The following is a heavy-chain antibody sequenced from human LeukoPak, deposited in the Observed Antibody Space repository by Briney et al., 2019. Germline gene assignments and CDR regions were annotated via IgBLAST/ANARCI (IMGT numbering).Heavy chain of an antibody. CDR2: ITASGGNT. V-gene: IGHV3-23*01. CDR1: GSTFSSYA. D-gene: IGHD5-18*01. Sequence: GGSLRLSCAASGSTFSSYAMGWVRQAPGKGLEWVSAITASGGNTYYADSVKGRFTISRDNSKNTLYLHVNSLRAEDTAVYYCAKGNGYSYGRYYFDYWGQGTLVTVSS. J-gene: IGHJ4*02. CDR3: AKGNGYSYGRYYFDY.